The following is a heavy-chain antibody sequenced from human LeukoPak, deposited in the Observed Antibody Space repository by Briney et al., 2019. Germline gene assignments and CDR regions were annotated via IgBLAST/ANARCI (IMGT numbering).Heavy chain of an antibody. CDR2: INPGRGGT. Sequence: ASVKVSCKASGYTFTSYFMHWVRQAPGQGLECMGAINPGRGGTIYAQKLHDRVTMTRDTSTSTVYMELSSLRAEDTAIYFCVTDHTARGTALDYWGQGTMVTVSS. D-gene: IGHD5-18*01. V-gene: IGHV1-46*04. CDR1: GYTFTSYF. CDR3: VTDHTARGTALDY. J-gene: IGHJ4*02.